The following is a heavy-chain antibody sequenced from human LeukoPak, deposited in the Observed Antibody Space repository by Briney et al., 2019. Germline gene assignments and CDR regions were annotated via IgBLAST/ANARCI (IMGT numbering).Heavy chain of an antibody. D-gene: IGHD2-2*01. Sequence: SETLSLTCAVSGYSISSGYYWGWIRQPPGQGLEWIGEINHSGSTNYNPSLKSRVTISVDTSKNQFSLKLSSVTAADTAVYYCARPPRYCSSTSCYAIRDYYYYMDVWGKGTTVTVSS. CDR2: INHSGST. CDR1: GYSISSGYY. V-gene: IGHV4-38-2*01. J-gene: IGHJ6*03. CDR3: ARPPRYCSSTSCYAIRDYYYYMDV.